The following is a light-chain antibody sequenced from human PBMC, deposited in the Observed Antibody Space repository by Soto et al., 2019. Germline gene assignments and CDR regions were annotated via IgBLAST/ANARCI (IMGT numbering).Light chain of an antibody. J-gene: IGLJ1*01. Sequence: QSVLTQPASVSGSPGQSIAISCTGTSRDVGGYNYVSWYQQHPGKAPKLMIHEVSNRPSGVSDRFSGSKSGNTASLTISGLQADDEADYYCSSHTSYSTRVFGTGTKLTVL. CDR2: EVS. CDR1: SRDVGGYNY. CDR3: SSHTSYSTRV. V-gene: IGLV2-14*01.